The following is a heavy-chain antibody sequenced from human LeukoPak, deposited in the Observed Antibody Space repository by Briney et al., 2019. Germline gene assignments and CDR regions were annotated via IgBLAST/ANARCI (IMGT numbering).Heavy chain of an antibody. Sequence: PSETLSLTCTVSGGSISSYYWSWIRQPPGKGLEWIGYIYYSGSTNYNPSLKSRVTISVDTSKNQFSLKLSSVTAADTAVYYCARGSSSWYDYYYYMGVWGKGTTVTVSS. CDR3: ARGSSSWYDYYYYMGV. D-gene: IGHD6-13*01. V-gene: IGHV4-59*01. J-gene: IGHJ6*03. CDR1: GGSISSYY. CDR2: IYYSGST.